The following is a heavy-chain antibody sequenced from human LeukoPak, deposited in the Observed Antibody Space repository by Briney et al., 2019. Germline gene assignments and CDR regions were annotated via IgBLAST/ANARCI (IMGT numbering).Heavy chain of an antibody. Sequence: SETLSLTCTVSGGSISSGDYYWSWIRQPPGKGLEWIGYIYYSGSTYSNPSLKSRVTISVDTAKNQFSLKLSSVTAADTAVYYCARDPGGYCSSTSCPTWGQGTLVTVSS. CDR3: ARDPGGYCSSTSCPT. CDR2: IYYSGST. J-gene: IGHJ4*02. D-gene: IGHD2-2*01. V-gene: IGHV4-30-4*08. CDR1: GGSISSGDYY.